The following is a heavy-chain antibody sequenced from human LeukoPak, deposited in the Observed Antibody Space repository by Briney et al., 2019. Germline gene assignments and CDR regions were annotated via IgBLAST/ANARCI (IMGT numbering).Heavy chain of an antibody. V-gene: IGHV3-48*03. CDR2: ISSSGFTV. D-gene: IGHD3-10*01. Sequence: GGSLRLSCAASGFTFSSYEMNWVRQAPGKGLEWVSYISSSGFTVYYADSVKGRFTISRDNAKNSLYLQMNSLRVEDTAFYYCARELRGVRRWFDPWGQGTLVTVSS. CDR1: GFTFSSYE. J-gene: IGHJ5*02. CDR3: ARELRGVRRWFDP.